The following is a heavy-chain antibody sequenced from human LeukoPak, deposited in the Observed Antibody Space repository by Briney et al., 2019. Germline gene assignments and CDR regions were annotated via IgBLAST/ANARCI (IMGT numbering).Heavy chain of an antibody. CDR2: IKSKTDGGTT. CDR3: TTINPARGALTDY. CDR1: GFTFSNAW. D-gene: IGHD3-10*01. V-gene: IGHV3-15*01. J-gene: IGHJ4*02. Sequence: GGSLRLSCAASGFTFSNAWMSWVRQAPGKGLEWVGRIKSKTDGGTTDCAAPVKGRFTISRDDSKNTLFLQMNSLKTEDTAVFYCTTINPARGALTDYWGQGTLVTVSS.